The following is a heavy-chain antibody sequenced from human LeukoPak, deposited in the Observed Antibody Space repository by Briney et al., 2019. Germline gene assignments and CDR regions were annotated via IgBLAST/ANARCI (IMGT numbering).Heavy chain of an antibody. Sequence: GASVKVSCKASGYTFTSYGISWVRQAPGQGLEWMGWISAYNGNTNYAQKLQGRVTMTTDTSTSTAYMELRSLRSDDTAVYYCARAIEDIVVLPAADYWGQGTLVAVSS. CDR3: ARAIEDIVVLPAADY. D-gene: IGHD2-2*01. CDR1: GYTFTSYG. CDR2: ISAYNGNT. V-gene: IGHV1-18*01. J-gene: IGHJ4*02.